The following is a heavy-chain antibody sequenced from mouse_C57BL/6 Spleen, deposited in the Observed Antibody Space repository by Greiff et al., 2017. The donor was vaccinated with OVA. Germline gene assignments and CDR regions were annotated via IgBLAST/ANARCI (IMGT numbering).Heavy chain of an antibody. CDR3: ARRGGTPSAWCAY. CDR2: IDPSNSYT. J-gene: IGHJ3*01. Sequence: QVQLQQPGAELVQPGASVKLSCKASGYTFTSYWLQWVKQRPGQGLEWIGEIDPSNSYTNYKQKFKGKATLTVDTSSSTAYMQLSSLTSEDSAVYYCARRGGTPSAWCAYWGQGTLVTVSA. CDR1: GYTFTSYW. D-gene: IGHD2-14*01. V-gene: IGHV1-50*01.